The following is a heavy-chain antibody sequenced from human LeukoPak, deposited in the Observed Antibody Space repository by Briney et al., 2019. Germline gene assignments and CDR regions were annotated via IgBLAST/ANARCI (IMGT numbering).Heavy chain of an antibody. CDR1: GGSISSYY. CDR3: ARRRRDYYGMDV. J-gene: IGHJ6*02. Sequence: SETLSLTSTVSGGSISSYYWSWIRQPPGKGLEWIGYIYYSGSTNYNPSLKSRVTISVDTSKNQFSLKLSSVTAADTAVYYCARRRRDYYGMDVWGQGTTVTVSS. V-gene: IGHV4-59*08. D-gene: IGHD5-24*01. CDR2: IYYSGST.